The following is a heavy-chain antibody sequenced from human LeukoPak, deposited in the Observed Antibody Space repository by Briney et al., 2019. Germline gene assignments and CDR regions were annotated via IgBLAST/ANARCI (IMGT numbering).Heavy chain of an antibody. J-gene: IGHJ4*02. CDR1: GYSINSGYY. Sequence: SETLSLTCAVSGYSINSGYYWGWIRQPPGKGLEWIGSIHHIGSPYYNPSPKSRVTISVYTSKNQFSMKRSSVTAADTAVYYCASLGYEFWSGYDLDYWGQGTLVTVSS. CDR2: IHHIGSP. V-gene: IGHV4-38-2*01. D-gene: IGHD3-3*01. CDR3: ASLGYEFWSGYDLDY.